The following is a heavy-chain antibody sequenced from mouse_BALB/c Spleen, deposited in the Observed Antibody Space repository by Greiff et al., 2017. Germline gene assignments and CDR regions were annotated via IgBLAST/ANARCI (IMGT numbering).Heavy chain of an antibody. CDR2: IDPENGNT. CDR1: GFNIKDYY. Sequence: DVKLVESGAELVRPGALVKLSCKASGFNIKDYYMHWVKQRPEQGLEWIGWIDPENGNTIYDPKFQGKASITADTSSNTAYLQLSSLTSEDTAVYYCARRGYYDPFAYWGQGTLVTVSA. D-gene: IGHD2-3*01. J-gene: IGHJ3*01. CDR3: ARRGYYDPFAY. V-gene: IGHV14-1*02.